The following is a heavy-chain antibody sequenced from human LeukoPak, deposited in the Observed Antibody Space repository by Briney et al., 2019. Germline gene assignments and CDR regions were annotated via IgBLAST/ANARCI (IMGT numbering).Heavy chain of an antibody. CDR3: ARDRAHYGSGSYD. CDR1: GGTFSSYA. D-gene: IGHD3-10*01. J-gene: IGHJ4*02. CDR2: IIPIFGTA. Sequence: EASVKVSCKASGGTFSSYAISWVRQAPGQGLEWMGGIIPIFGTANYAQKFQGRVTITTDESTSTAYMELSRLRSDDTAVYYCARDRAHYGSGSYDWGQGTLVTVSS. V-gene: IGHV1-69*05.